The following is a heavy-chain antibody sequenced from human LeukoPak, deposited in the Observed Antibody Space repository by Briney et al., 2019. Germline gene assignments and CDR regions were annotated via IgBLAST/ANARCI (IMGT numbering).Heavy chain of an antibody. CDR3: ARMSETRNDYGDSYYFDY. CDR2: IYYSGST. Sequence: SETLSLTCTVSGGSISSYYWSWIRQHPGKGLEWIGYIYYSGSTYYNPSLKSRVTISLDTSRTRFSLNLSSVTAADTAVYYCARMSETRNDYGDSYYFDYWGQGTLVTVSS. J-gene: IGHJ4*02. CDR1: GGSISSYY. D-gene: IGHD4-17*01. V-gene: IGHV4-59*06.